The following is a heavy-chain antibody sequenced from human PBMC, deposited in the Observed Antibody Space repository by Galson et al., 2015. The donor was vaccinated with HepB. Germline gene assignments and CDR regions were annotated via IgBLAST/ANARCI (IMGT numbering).Heavy chain of an antibody. D-gene: IGHD2/OR15-2a*01. CDR1: GYSFSNYG. V-gene: IGHV1-18*04. Sequence: SVKVSCKAAGYSFSNYGISWVRQAPGQGLEWMGWISVYNGNGNYAQKFQGRLTMTTDTSTSTTYIELRSLRSDDTAVFYCARARYSTSPPDHWGQGTLVTVSS. CDR3: ARARYSTSPPDH. J-gene: IGHJ5*02. CDR2: ISVYNGNG.